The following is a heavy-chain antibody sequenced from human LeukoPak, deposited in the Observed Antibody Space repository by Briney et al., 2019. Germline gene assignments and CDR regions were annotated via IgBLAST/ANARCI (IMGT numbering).Heavy chain of an antibody. V-gene: IGHV4-34*01. J-gene: IGHJ3*02. CDR1: GGSFSGYY. Sequence: SETLSLTCAVYGGSFSGYYWSWIRQPPGKGLEWIGEINHSGSTNYNPSLKSRVTISVDTSKNQFSLKLSSVTAADTAVYYCARGRGLYYYDSSSRTGAFDIWGQGTMVTVSS. CDR2: INHSGST. D-gene: IGHD3-22*01. CDR3: ARGRGLYYYDSSSRTGAFDI.